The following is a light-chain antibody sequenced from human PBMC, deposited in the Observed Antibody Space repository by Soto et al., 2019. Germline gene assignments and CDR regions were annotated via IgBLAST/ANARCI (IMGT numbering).Light chain of an antibody. CDR2: AAS. V-gene: IGKV1-5*01. J-gene: IGKJ4*01. Sequence: DIQMTQSPSTLSASVGDTVTITCRASESIDNWLAWYQQKPGEAPKLLIFAASTLQSGVPSRFSGSGSGTDFTLTISSLQAEDFATYYCQQLSTYPSTFGGGTKVDIK. CDR3: QQLSTYPST. CDR1: ESIDNW.